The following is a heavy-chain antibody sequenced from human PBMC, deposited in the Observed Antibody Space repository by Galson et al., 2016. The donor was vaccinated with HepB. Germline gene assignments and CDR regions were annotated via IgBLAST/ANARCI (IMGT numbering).Heavy chain of an antibody. Sequence: SVKVSCKAPGGTFKTTAISWVRQAPGQGLEWMGGIIPSFGTTNHAQNFQGRVIFTADESTDTAYMELSNLSSGDTAVYYCARDWGKQQLVLGAGMDTWGQGTTVTVTS. J-gene: IGHJ6*02. D-gene: IGHD3-16*01. CDR3: ARDWGKQQLVLGAGMDT. CDR1: GGTFKTTA. CDR2: IIPSFGTT. V-gene: IGHV1-69*13.